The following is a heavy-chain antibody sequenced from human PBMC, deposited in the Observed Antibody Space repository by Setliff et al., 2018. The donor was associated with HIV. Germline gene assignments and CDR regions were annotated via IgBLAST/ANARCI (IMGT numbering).Heavy chain of an antibody. CDR3: AREIPFRGNANMWDYYATDV. D-gene: IGHD3-16*01. CDR2: MHASGST. Sequence: SETLSLTCAVSGYSISRGYFWVWVRQPPGKGLEWIGHMHASGSTYYNPSLNSRASISVDTSNSQVSLRLTSVTAADTAVYYCAREIPFRGNANMWDYYATDVWGQGITVTVSS. V-gene: IGHV4-38-2*02. J-gene: IGHJ6*02. CDR1: GYSISRGYF.